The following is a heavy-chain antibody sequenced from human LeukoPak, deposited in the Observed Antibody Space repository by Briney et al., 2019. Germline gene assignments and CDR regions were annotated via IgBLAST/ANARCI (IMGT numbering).Heavy chain of an antibody. D-gene: IGHD1-26*01. Sequence: GGSLRLSCAASGFTFSNAWMSWVRQAPGKGLEWVGRIKGKTDGATTDYAAPVKGRFTISRDDSKNTLYLQMNSLKTEATAVYYCTTLSLIGATTLDYWGQGTLVTVSS. V-gene: IGHV3-15*01. J-gene: IGHJ4*02. CDR1: GFTFSNAW. CDR2: IKGKTDGATT. CDR3: TTLSLIGATTLDY.